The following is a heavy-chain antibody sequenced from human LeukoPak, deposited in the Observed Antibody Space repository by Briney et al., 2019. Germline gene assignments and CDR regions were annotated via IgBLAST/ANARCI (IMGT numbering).Heavy chain of an antibody. CDR1: GFTFSIYA. V-gene: IGHV3-23*01. CDR3: ARDYGGGSPFDY. Sequence: PGGSLRLSCAASGFTFSIYAMSWVRQAPGKGLEWVSTVSGSGHSTFYADSVKGRFTISRDNSKNTLYLQMNSLRAEDTAVYYCARDYGGGSPFDYWGQGTLVTVSS. J-gene: IGHJ4*02. D-gene: IGHD4-23*01. CDR2: VSGSGHST.